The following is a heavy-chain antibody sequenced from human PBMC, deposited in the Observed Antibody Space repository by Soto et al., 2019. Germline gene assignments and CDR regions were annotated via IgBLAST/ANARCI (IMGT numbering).Heavy chain of an antibody. CDR3: ARGSPRFYYYYMDV. CDR1: GSSISSYY. Sequence: SETQSLTCTVSGSSISSYYWSWIRQPPGKGLEWIGYIYYSGSTNYNPSLKSRVTISVDTSKNQFSLKLSSVTAADTAVYYCARGSPRFYYYYMDVWGKGTTVTVSS. V-gene: IGHV4-59*01. D-gene: IGHD3-16*01. J-gene: IGHJ6*03. CDR2: IYYSGST.